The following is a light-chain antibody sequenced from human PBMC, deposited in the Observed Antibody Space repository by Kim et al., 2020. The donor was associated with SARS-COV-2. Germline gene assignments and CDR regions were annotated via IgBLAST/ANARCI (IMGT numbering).Light chain of an antibody. V-gene: IGLV2-8*01. CDR2: EVS. Sequence: GQSVTISCTGASSDVGGYNYVSWYQQHPGKAPKLMIYEVSKRPSGVPDRFSGSKSGNTASLTVSGLQAEDEADYYCSSYAGSNNLVFGGGTKLTVL. CDR1: SSDVGGYNY. CDR3: SSYAGSNNLV. J-gene: IGLJ2*01.